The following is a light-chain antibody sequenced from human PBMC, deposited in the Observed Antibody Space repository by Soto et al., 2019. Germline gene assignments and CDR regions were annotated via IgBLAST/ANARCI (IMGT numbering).Light chain of an antibody. CDR3: QQCSWHPFTVT. Sequence: EIVMTQSPATLSVSPGERATLSCRASQSVSSNLAWYQQKPGQAPSLLIYDASTRAPGIPARFSGSGSGTEYTLTHTSLQSEDAAVYYCQQCSWHPFTVTFGGGTKVEIK. V-gene: IGKV3-15*01. J-gene: IGKJ4*01. CDR2: DAS. CDR1: QSVSSN.